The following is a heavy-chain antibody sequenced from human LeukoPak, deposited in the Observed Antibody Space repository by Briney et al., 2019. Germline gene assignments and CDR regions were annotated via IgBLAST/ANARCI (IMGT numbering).Heavy chain of an antibody. J-gene: IGHJ3*02. D-gene: IGHD1-26*01. CDR1: GFTFSSYA. V-gene: IGHV3-23*01. CDR3: ARHSGSYYVSAFDI. CDR2: ISGSGGST. Sequence: GGSLRLSCAASGFTFSSYAMSWVRQARAKGLEWVSTISGSGGSTYYADSVKGRYTISRDNSKNTLYLQMNSVRAEDTAVYYCARHSGSYYVSAFDIWGQGTMVTVSS.